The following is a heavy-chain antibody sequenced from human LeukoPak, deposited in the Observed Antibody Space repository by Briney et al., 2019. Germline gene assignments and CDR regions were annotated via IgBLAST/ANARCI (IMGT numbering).Heavy chain of an antibody. Sequence: SETLSLTCSVSGGSISTTPYYWGWIRQPPGKGLEWIGSIYYSGSTFYNPSLKSRVTMSIDMSKNQFSLRLSSVTAADAAVYYCARDPYSSSWSYGMHVWGQGTTVTVSS. CDR2: IYYSGST. D-gene: IGHD6-13*01. CDR3: ARDPYSSSWSYGMHV. J-gene: IGHJ6*02. CDR1: GGSISTTPYY. V-gene: IGHV4-39*02.